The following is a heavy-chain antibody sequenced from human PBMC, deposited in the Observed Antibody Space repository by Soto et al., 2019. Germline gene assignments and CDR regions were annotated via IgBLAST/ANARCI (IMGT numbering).Heavy chain of an antibody. J-gene: IGHJ3*01. CDR1: GFTFSVYG. V-gene: IGHV3-33*01. Sequence: QVRLVESGGGVVQPGRSLRLSCAASGFTFSVYGMHWVRQAPGKGLEWLAVILNDGSKAFYADSMKGRFTISRDNSKNTLFLQMKSLGDDDTAVYYCARYDLLGDHNGFDVWGQGTVFAVSS. CDR3: ARYDLLGDHNGFDV. CDR2: ILNDGSKA. D-gene: IGHD4-17*01.